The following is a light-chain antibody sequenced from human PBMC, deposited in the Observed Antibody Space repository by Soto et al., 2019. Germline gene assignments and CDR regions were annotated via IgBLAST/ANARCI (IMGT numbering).Light chain of an antibody. Sequence: DIQMTQSPSTLSASVGDRVTITCRASQSISSWLAWYQQKPGKAPKFLIYKASNLESGVPSKFSGSGSGTEFPLTISSLQPDDFATYYCQQYNSWYTFGQGTKLEIK. J-gene: IGKJ2*01. CDR2: KAS. CDR1: QSISSW. CDR3: QQYNSWYT. V-gene: IGKV1-5*03.